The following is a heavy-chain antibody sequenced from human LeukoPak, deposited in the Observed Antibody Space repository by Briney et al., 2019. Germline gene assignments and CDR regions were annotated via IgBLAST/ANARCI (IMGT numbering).Heavy chain of an antibody. J-gene: IGHJ3*02. V-gene: IGHV4-39*01. Sequence: SSETLPLTCSVSGDSVSNTNYYWGWIRQPPGKGLEWIGNILYNERTYYSPSLQSRVTVSVDTSKNQFSLNLISVTAADTAVYYCARSKRGWFAAFDIWGHGTMVTVSS. CDR1: GDSVSNTNYY. D-gene: IGHD3-10*01. CDR3: ARSKRGWFAAFDI. CDR2: ILYNERT.